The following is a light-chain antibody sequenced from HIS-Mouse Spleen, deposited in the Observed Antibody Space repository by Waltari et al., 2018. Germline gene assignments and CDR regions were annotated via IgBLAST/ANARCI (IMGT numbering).Light chain of an antibody. CDR3: NTRDTSGNHLEV. V-gene: IGLV3-19*01. J-gene: IGLJ2*01. Sequence: SSELTQDPAVSVALGQTVRITCQGDSLRSYYASWYQQKPGQAPVLVIYGKNNRPSGIPDRFSGSSSGNTASLSITWAQAEDEADYYYNTRDTSGNHLEVFGGGTKLTVL. CDR1: SLRSYY. CDR2: GKN.